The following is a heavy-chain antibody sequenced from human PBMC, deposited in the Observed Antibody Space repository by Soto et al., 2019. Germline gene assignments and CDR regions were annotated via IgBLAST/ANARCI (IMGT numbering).Heavy chain of an antibody. D-gene: IGHD6-13*01. Sequence: SETLSLTCAVYGGSFSGYYWSWIRQPPGKGLEWIGEINHSGSTNYNPSLKSRVTISVDTSKNQFSLKLSSVTAADTAVYYCARGGGSPYHNHELDFWGQGTLVTVSS. CDR3: ARGGGSPYHNHELDF. CDR2: INHSGST. J-gene: IGHJ4*02. CDR1: GGSFSGYY. V-gene: IGHV4-34*01.